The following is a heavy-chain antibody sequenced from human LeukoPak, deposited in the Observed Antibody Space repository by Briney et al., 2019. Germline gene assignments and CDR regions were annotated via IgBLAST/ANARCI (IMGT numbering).Heavy chain of an antibody. D-gene: IGHD2-2*01. J-gene: IGHJ4*02. Sequence: SETLSLTCAVYGGSFSGYYWSWIRQPPGKGLEWIGEINHSGSTNYNPSLKSRVTISVDTSKNQFSLKLSSVTAADTAVYYCAREGAMNEDPDYWGQGTLVTVSS. CDR1: GGSFSGYY. CDR2: INHSGST. CDR3: AREGAMNEDPDY. V-gene: IGHV4-34*01.